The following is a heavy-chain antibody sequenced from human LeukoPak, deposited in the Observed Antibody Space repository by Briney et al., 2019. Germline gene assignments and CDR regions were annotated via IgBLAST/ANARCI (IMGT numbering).Heavy chain of an antibody. Sequence: GGSLRLSCAASGFTFSSYWMSWVRQAPGKGLEWVANIKQGGSEKYYVDSVKGRFTISRDNAKNSLYLQMNSLRAEDTAVYYCARVRWFGELSPLDYWGQGTLVTVSS. CDR2: IKQGGSEK. CDR1: GFTFSSYW. D-gene: IGHD3-10*01. V-gene: IGHV3-7*01. J-gene: IGHJ4*02. CDR3: ARVRWFGELSPLDY.